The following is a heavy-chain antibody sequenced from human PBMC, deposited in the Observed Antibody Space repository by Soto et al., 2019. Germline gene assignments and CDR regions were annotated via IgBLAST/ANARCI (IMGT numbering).Heavy chain of an antibody. CDR2: INAGNGNT. D-gene: IGHD3-3*01. CDR1: GYTFTSYA. Sequence: RASVKVSCKASGYTFTSYAMHWVRQAPGQRLEWMGWINAGNGNTKYSQKFQGRVTITRDTSASTAYMELSSLRSEDTAVYYCARDRSTIFGVVTPRRDYFDYWGQGTLVTVSS. V-gene: IGHV1-3*01. CDR3: ARDRSTIFGVVTPRRDYFDY. J-gene: IGHJ4*02.